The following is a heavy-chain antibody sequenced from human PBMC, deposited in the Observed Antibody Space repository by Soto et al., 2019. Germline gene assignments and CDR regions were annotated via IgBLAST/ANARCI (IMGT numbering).Heavy chain of an antibody. V-gene: IGHV3-30-3*01. J-gene: IGHJ4*02. Sequence: GGSLRLSCAASGFTFSSYAMHWVRQAPGKGLEWVAVISYDGSNKYYADSVKGRFTISRDNSKNTLYLQMNSLRAEDTAVYYCASLSSGWLTPFDYWGQGTLVTVSS. D-gene: IGHD6-19*01. CDR1: GFTFSSYA. CDR3: ASLSSGWLTPFDY. CDR2: ISYDGSNK.